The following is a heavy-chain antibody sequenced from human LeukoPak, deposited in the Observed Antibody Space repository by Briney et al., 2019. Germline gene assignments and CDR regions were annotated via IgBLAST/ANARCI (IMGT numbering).Heavy chain of an antibody. Sequence: AVKVSCKASGGTFSSYAISWVRQAPGQGLEWMGRIIPILGIANYAQKFQGRVTITADKSTSTAYMELSSLRSEDTAVYYCARAGPYYYDSSGCPEFDYWGQGTRLPVSS. CDR1: GGTFSSYA. D-gene: IGHD3-22*01. CDR3: ARAGPYYYDSSGCPEFDY. V-gene: IGHV1-69*04. J-gene: IGHJ4*02. CDR2: IIPILGIA.